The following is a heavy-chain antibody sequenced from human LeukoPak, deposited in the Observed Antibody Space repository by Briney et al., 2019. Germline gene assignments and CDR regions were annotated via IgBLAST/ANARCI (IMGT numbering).Heavy chain of an antibody. CDR2: MNPNSGNT. V-gene: IGHV1-8*01. Sequence: GASVKVSCKASGYTFTSYDINWVRQATGQGLEWMGWMNPNSGNTGYAQKFQGRVTMTRNTSISTAYMELSSLRSEDTAVYYCARGFKGDYYDSSGYYDPPENDYWGQGTLVTVSS. CDR1: GYTFTSYD. J-gene: IGHJ4*02. CDR3: ARGFKGDYYDSSGYYDPPENDY. D-gene: IGHD3-22*01.